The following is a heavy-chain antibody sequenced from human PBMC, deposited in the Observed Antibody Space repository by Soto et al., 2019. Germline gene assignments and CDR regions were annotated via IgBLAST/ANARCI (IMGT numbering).Heavy chain of an antibody. J-gene: IGHJ4*02. CDR2: ISGSGGST. Sequence: PGGSLRLSCAASGFTFSSYAMSWVRQAPGKGLEWVSAISGSGGSTYYADSVKGRFTISRDNSKNTLYLQMNSLRAEDTAVYYCAKGNYYDSSGQIVYWGQGTLVTAPQ. V-gene: IGHV3-23*01. CDR3: AKGNYYDSSGQIVY. D-gene: IGHD3-22*01. CDR1: GFTFSSYA.